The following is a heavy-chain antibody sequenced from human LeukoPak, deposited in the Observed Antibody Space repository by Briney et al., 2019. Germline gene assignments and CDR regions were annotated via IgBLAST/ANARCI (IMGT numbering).Heavy chain of an antibody. CDR1: GFTVSSNY. CDR3: ARGWELLVGLGSYFDY. J-gene: IGHJ4*02. V-gene: IGHV3-53*01. Sequence: PGGSLRLSCAASGFTVSSNYMSWVRQAPGKGLEWVSVIYSGGSTYYADSVKGRFTISRDNSKNTLYLQMNSLRAEDTAVYYCARGWELLVGLGSYFDYWGQGTLVTVSS. CDR2: IYSGGST. D-gene: IGHD1-26*01.